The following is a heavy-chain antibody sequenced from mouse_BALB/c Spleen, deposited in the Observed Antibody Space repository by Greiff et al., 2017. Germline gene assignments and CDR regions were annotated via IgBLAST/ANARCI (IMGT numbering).Heavy chain of an antibody. D-gene: IGHD1-1*01. V-gene: IGHV2-9*02. J-gene: IGHJ2*01. CDR3: ARQFITTVGAFDY. CDR1: GFSLTSYG. Sequence: VKLMESGPGLVAPSQSLSITCTVSGFSLTSYGVHWVRQPPGKGLEWLGVIWAGGSTNYNSALMSRLSISKDNSKSQVFLKMNSLQTDDTAMYYCARQFITTVGAFDYWGQGTTLTVSS. CDR2: IWAGGST.